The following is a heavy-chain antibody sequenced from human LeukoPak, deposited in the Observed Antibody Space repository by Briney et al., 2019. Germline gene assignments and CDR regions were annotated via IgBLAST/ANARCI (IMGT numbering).Heavy chain of an antibody. D-gene: IGHD6-25*01. J-gene: IGHJ6*02. CDR2: MNPNSGNT. V-gene: IGHV1-8*01. CDR3: ARGTWRAATRYYYYYGMDV. Sequence: ASVKVSCKASGYTFTSYDINWVRQATGQGLEWMGWMNPNSGNTGYAQKFQGRVTMTRNTSISTAYMELSSLRSEDTAVYYCARGTWRAATRYYYYYGMDVWGQGTTVTVSS. CDR1: GYTFTSYD.